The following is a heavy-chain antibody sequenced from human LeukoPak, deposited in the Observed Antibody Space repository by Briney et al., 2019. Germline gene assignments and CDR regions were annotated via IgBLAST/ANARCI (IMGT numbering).Heavy chain of an antibody. CDR1: GFTFSSSA. Sequence: GGSLRLSCAASGFTFSSSATNWVRQAPGKGPEWVSPISDNGGNTNYDYADSVKGRFTIYRDNSKNTLYLQMNSLRAEDTALYYCAKDLAGSGWDFDYWGQGTRVTVSS. J-gene: IGHJ4*02. V-gene: IGHV3-23*01. CDR3: AKDLAGSGWDFDY. D-gene: IGHD6-19*01. CDR2: ISDNGGNT.